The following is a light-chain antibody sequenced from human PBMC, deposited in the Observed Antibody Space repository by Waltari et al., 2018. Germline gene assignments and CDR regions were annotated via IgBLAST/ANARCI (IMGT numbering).Light chain of an antibody. CDR2: YAS. Sequence: AIQLTQSPSSLSASVGDRVTIACRASQDITSDLAWYHPKPGKAPKLLIHYASSLQSGVPSRFSGSGSGTDFTLTISSLQPEDFATYHCQHFKTYPITFGQGTRLEIK. CDR1: QDITSD. CDR3: QHFKTYPIT. J-gene: IGKJ5*01. V-gene: IGKV1-13*02.